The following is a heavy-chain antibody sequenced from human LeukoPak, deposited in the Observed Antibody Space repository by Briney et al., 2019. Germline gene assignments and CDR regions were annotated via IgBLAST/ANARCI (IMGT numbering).Heavy chain of an antibody. D-gene: IGHD3-9*01. CDR1: GGSISSSNYY. J-gene: IGHJ4*02. V-gene: IGHV4-39*01. Sequence: SETLSLTCTVSGGSISSSNYYWGWIRQPPGKGLEWIGSIYYSGSTYYNPSLKSRVTISVDTSKNQFSLKLSSVSAANTAVDCCARHPVLRYLGTWGQGTLVTVSS. CDR2: IYYSGST. CDR3: ARHPVLRYLGT.